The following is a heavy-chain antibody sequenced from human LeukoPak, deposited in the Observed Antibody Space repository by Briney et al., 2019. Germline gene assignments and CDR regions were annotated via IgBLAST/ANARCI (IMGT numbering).Heavy chain of an antibody. CDR1: GGSISSYY. D-gene: IGHD1-1*01. V-gene: IGHV4-4*09. CDR3: ARSGNYYYYYMDV. J-gene: IGHJ6*03. CDR2: IYTSGST. Sequence: SETLSLTCTVFGGSISSYYWSWIRQPPGKGLEWIGYIYTSGSTNYNPSLKSRVTISVDTSKNQFSLKLSSVTAADTAVYYCARSGNYYYYYMDVWGKGTTVTVSS.